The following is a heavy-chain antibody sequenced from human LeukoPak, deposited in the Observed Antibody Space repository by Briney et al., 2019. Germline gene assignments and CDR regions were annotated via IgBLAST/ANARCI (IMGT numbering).Heavy chain of an antibody. J-gene: IGHJ4*02. D-gene: IGHD2-21*02. CDR3: ARLLVGTLYYFDY. V-gene: IGHV4-39*01. Sequence: PSETLSLTCTVSGGSISSYYWGWIRQPPGKGLEWIGSIYYSGSTYYNPSLKSRVTISVDTSKNQFSLKLSSVTAADTAVYYCARLLVGTLYYFDYWGQGTLVTVSS. CDR1: GGSISSYY. CDR2: IYYSGST.